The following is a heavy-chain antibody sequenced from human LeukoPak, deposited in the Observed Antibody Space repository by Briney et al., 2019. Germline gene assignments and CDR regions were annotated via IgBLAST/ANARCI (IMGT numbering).Heavy chain of an antibody. V-gene: IGHV3-33*01. CDR1: GFIFSSYG. D-gene: IGHD2-21*02. J-gene: IGHJ4*02. CDR2: ICFDGSKK. CDR3: ARDGCGGDCYLADY. Sequence: GGSLRLSCAASGFIFSSYGMHWVRQAPGKGLEWVAVICFDGSKKYYADSVKGRITISRDDSKNTLYLQMNSLRAEDTAVYYCARDGCGGDCYLADYWGQGTLVTVSS.